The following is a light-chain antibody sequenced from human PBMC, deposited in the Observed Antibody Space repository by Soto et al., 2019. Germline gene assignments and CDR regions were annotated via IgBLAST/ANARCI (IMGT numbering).Light chain of an antibody. CDR2: DAS. V-gene: IGKV1-5*01. Sequence: DIQLTQSPSMQSASVGDRVTITCRASQTIDKKLAWYQQKPGKAPKLLIFDASTLETGVPLRFSGCGSGTEFSLSINSLQPEDFGTYFCQQYDLYWTFGQGTKVDIK. CDR1: QTIDKK. CDR3: QQYDLYWT. J-gene: IGKJ1*01.